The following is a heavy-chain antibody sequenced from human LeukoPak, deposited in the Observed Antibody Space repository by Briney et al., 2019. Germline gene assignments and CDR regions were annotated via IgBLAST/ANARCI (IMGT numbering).Heavy chain of an antibody. V-gene: IGHV1-69*04. CDR2: IIPILGIA. CDR1: GGTFSSYA. CDR3: ARGDFKGQGMTTVTTLDY. D-gene: IGHD4-11*01. J-gene: IGHJ4*02. Sequence: GASVKVSCEASGGTFSSYAISWVRQAPGQGLEWMGRIIPILGIANYAQKFQGRVTITADKSTSTAYMELSSLRSEDTAVYYCARGDFKGQGMTTVTTLDYWGQGTLVTVSS.